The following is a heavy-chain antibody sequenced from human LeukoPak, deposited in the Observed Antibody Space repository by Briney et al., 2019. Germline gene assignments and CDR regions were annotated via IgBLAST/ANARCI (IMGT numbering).Heavy chain of an antibody. Sequence: PETLSLTCTVSGGSISSYYWSWIRQPPGKGLEWIGYIYYSGSTNYNPSLKSRVTISVDTSKNQFSLKLSSVTAADTAVYYCARANCSSTSCHSGPYYYYGMDVWGQGTTVTVSS. J-gene: IGHJ6*02. CDR2: IYYSGST. CDR1: GGSISSYY. V-gene: IGHV4-59*01. D-gene: IGHD2-2*02. CDR3: ARANCSSTSCHSGPYYYYGMDV.